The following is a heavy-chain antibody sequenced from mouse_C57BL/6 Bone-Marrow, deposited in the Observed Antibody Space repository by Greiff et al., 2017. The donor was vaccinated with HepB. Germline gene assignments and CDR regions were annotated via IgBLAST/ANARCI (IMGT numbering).Heavy chain of an antibody. D-gene: IGHD1-1*01. CDR2: ISDGGSYT. CDR1: GFTFSSYA. Sequence: EVMLVESGGGLVKPGGSLKLSCAASGFTFSSYAMSWVRQTPEKRLEWVATISDGGSYTYYPDNVKGRFTISRDNAKNNLYLQMSHLKSEDTAMYYCAREFHYYGSSYWYFDVWGTGTTVTVSS. CDR3: AREFHYYGSSYWYFDV. V-gene: IGHV5-4*01. J-gene: IGHJ1*03.